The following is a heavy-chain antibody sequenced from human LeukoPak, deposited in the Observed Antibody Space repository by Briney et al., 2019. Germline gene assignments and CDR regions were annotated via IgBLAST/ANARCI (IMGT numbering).Heavy chain of an antibody. CDR3: ARERKGKLKLWFGEKDWFDP. D-gene: IGHD3-10*01. V-gene: IGHV4-38-2*02. J-gene: IGHJ5*02. CDR1: GYSISNGYY. Sequence: PSETLSLTCTVSGYSISNGYYWGWIRQSPGKGLEWVGSVSHRGSTYYNPSLKSRVTISVDTSKNQFSLKLSSVTAADTAVYYCARERKGKLKLWFGEKDWFDPWGQGTLVTVSS. CDR2: VSHRGST.